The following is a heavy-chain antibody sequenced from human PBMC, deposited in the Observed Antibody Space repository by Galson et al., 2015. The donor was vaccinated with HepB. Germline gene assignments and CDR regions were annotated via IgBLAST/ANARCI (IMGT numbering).Heavy chain of an antibody. J-gene: IGHJ6*02. V-gene: IGHV5-51*01. D-gene: IGHD4-23*01. CDR3: ARTRDYGGFYYYYGMDV. CDR1: GYSFTSYW. CDR2: IYPGDSDT. Sequence: QSGAEVKKPGESLKISCKGSGYSFTSYWIGWVRQMPGKGLEWMGIIYPGDSDTRYSPSFQGQVTISADKSISTAYLQWSSLKASDTAMYYCARTRDYGGFYYYYGMDVWGQGTTVTVSS.